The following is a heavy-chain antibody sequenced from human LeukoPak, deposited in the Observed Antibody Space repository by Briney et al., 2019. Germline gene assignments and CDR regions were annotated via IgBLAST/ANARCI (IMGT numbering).Heavy chain of an antibody. Sequence: GGSLRLSCAASELSVSDNYMSWVRQAPGKGLEWVSILYSGGNTYYTDSVKGRFTISRDTSKNTLYLQMNSLRADDTAVYYCVRTQPRSRLLDRWGQGTLVTVSS. V-gene: IGHV3-53*01. D-gene: IGHD1-26*01. CDR1: ELSVSDNY. CDR2: LYSGGNT. J-gene: IGHJ5*02. CDR3: VRTQPRSRLLDR.